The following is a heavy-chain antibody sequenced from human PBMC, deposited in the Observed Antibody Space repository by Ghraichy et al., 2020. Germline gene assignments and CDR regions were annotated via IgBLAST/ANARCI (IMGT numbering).Heavy chain of an antibody. Sequence: GGSLRLSCAASGFTFSPYAMNWVRQAPGKGLEWVSSISGGSRYIYYADSVKGRFTISRDDAKNSLSLQMSSLRAEDTAVYYCAGGRGWCGGSDPFDYWGQGTIVTVPS. V-gene: IGHV3-21*01. D-gene: IGHD3-16*02. CDR3: AGGRGWCGGSDPFDY. CDR2: ISGGSRYI. CDR1: GFTFSPYA. J-gene: IGHJ4*02.